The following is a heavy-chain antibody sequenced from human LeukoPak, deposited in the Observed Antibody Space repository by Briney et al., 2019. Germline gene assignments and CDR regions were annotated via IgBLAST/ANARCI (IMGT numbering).Heavy chain of an antibody. J-gene: IGHJ6*03. V-gene: IGHV4-39*07. CDR1: GGSISSSSYY. D-gene: IGHD5-18*01. CDR3: ARDRRYSSRDMDV. CDR2: IYYSGST. Sequence: PSETLSLTCTVSGGSISSSSYYWGWIRQPPGKGLEWIGSIYYSGSTYYNPSLKSRVTISVDTSKNQFSLKLSSVTAADTAVYYCARDRRYSSRDMDVWGKGTTVTVSS.